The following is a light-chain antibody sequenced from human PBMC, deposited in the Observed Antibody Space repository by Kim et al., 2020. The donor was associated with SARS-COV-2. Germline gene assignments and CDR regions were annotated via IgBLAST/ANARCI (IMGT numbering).Light chain of an antibody. CDR2: AAS. V-gene: IGKV1-16*01. Sequence: ASVGDRVTITCRASQDISSNLAWFQQKPGKAPKCLIYAASSLQSGAPSRFSGAGSGTDFTLTISTLQAEDSGTYYCQQYSAYPRTFGQGTKVDIK. CDR3: QQYSAYPRT. CDR1: QDISSN. J-gene: IGKJ1*01.